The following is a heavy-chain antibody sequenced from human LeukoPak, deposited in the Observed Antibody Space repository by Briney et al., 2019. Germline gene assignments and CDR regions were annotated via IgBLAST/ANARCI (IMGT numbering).Heavy chain of an antibody. J-gene: IGHJ4*02. Sequence: GGSLRLSCTVSGFTVSSNSMSWVRQAPGKGLEWVSFIYSDNTHYSDTVKGRFTISRDNSKNTLYIQMNSLRAEETAVYYCARRAGAYSHPYDYWGQGTLVTVSS. V-gene: IGHV3-53*01. D-gene: IGHD4/OR15-4a*01. CDR1: GFTVSSNS. CDR2: IYSDNT. CDR3: ARRAGAYSHPYDY.